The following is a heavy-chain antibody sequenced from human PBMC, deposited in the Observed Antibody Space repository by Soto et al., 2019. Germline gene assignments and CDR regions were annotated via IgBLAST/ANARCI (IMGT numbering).Heavy chain of an antibody. V-gene: IGHV1-8*01. CDR3: ARVGDTAMTTNYYGMDV. CDR1: GYTFTSYD. Sequence: ASVKVSCKASGYTFTSYDINWVRQATGQGLEWMGWMNPNSGNTGYAQKFQGRVTMTRNTSISTAYMELSSLRSEDTAVYYCARVGDTAMTTNYYGMDVWGQGTTVTVSS. J-gene: IGHJ6*02. D-gene: IGHD5-18*01. CDR2: MNPNSGNT.